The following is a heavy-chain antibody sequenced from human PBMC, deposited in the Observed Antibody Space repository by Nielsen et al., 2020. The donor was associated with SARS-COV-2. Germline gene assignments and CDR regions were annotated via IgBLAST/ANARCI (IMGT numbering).Heavy chain of an antibody. J-gene: IGHJ5*02. CDR1: GFTFDDYA. Sequence: SLKISCAASGFTFDDYAMHWVRQAPGKGLEWVSGISWNSGSIGYADSVKGRFTISRDNAKNSLHLQMNSLRAEDTALYYCAKAHCSSTSCQNWFDPWGQGTLVTVSS. V-gene: IGHV3-9*01. CDR3: AKAHCSSTSCQNWFDP. CDR2: ISWNSGSI. D-gene: IGHD2-2*01.